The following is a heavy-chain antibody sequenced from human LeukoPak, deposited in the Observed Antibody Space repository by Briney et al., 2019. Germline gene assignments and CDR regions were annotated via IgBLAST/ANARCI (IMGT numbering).Heavy chain of an antibody. CDR1: GYTLTELS. D-gene: IGHD6-19*01. Sequence: ASVKVSCKVSGYTLTELSMHWVRQAPGKGLEWMGGFDPEDGETICAQKFQGRVTMTEDTSTDTAYMELSSLRSEDTAVYYCATGFLKAVAGPYGMDVWGQGTTVTVSS. J-gene: IGHJ6*02. V-gene: IGHV1-24*01. CDR2: FDPEDGET. CDR3: ATGFLKAVAGPYGMDV.